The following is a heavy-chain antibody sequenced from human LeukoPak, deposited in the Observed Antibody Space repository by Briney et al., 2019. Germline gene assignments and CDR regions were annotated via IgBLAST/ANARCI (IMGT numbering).Heavy chain of an antibody. CDR3: ASEYPDGESMITFGGVIAGTHAFDI. CDR2: IYHSGST. Sequence: GTLRLSCAASGFTFSSYGMSWVRQPPGKGLEWIGEIYHSGSTNYNPSLKSRVTISVDKSKNQFSLKLSSVTAADTAVYYCASEYPDGESMITFGGVIAGTHAFDIWGQGTMVTVSS. J-gene: IGHJ3*02. CDR1: GFTFSSYGM. D-gene: IGHD3-16*02. V-gene: IGHV4-4*02.